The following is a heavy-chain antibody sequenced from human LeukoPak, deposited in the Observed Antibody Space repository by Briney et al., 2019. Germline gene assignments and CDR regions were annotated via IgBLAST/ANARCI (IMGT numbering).Heavy chain of an antibody. CDR3: ARERDGRFFDY. D-gene: IGHD5-24*01. V-gene: IGHV3-7*01. Sequence: GRSLRLSCAASGFTFSSYAMHWVRQAPGRGLEWVANINQEGSEKYFEDSVKGRFTISRDNAKNSLHLQMNTLRAEDTAVYYCARERDGRFFDYWGQGTLVTVSS. CDR2: INQEGSEK. J-gene: IGHJ4*02. CDR1: GFTFSSYA.